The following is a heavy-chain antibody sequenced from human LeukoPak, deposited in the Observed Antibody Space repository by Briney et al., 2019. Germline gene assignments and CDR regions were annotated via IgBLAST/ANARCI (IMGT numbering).Heavy chain of an antibody. V-gene: IGHV3-64*01. CDR1: GFTFSSYA. D-gene: IGHD2-2*01. CDR2: ISSNGGST. CDR3: ARGEEVLGYCSSTSCCAFDY. J-gene: IGHJ4*02. Sequence: GGSLRLSCAASGFTFSSYAMHWVRQAPGKGLEYVSAISSNGGSTYYANSVKGRFTISRDNSKNTLYLQMGSLRAEDMAVYYCARGEEVLGYCSSTSCCAFDYWGQGTLVTVSS.